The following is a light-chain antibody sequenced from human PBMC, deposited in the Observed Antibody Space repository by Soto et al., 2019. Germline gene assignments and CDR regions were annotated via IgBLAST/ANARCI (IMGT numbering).Light chain of an antibody. CDR3: QQYGSSPGT. V-gene: IGKV3-20*01. CDR1: QSVSGSY. Sequence: EIVLTQSPGTLSLSPGERATLSCRASQSVSGSYLAWYQQKPGQTPRLLIYGASSRATGIPDRFSGSGSGTEFTLTISRLEPEDFAVYYCQQYGSSPGTFGQRTKVEIK. CDR2: GAS. J-gene: IGKJ1*01.